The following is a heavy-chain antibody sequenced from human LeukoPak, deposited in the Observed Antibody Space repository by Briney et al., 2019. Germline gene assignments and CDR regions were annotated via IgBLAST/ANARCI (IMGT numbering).Heavy chain of an antibody. CDR2: ISSSGSTI. V-gene: IGHV3-48*03. CDR3: ARDLRNYYGSGSP. J-gene: IGHJ5*02. D-gene: IGHD3-10*01. CDR1: GFTFSSYE. Sequence: GGSLRLSCAASGFTFSSYEMNWVRQAPGKGLEWVSYISSSGSTIYYADSVKGRFTISRDNAKNSLYLQMNSLRAEDTAVYYCARDLRNYYGSGSPWGQGTLVTVSS.